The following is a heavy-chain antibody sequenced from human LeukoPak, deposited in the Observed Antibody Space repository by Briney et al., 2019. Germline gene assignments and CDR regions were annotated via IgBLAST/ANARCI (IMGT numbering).Heavy chain of an antibody. V-gene: IGHV3-7*04. CDR3: TRVGYIDEGIDY. CDR2: IKQDGSEK. CDR1: GFTFRSYW. D-gene: IGHD5-24*01. Sequence: PGGSLRLSCAASGFTFRSYWMTWVRQAPGKGLEWLANIKQDGSEKYYVDSVKGRFTISRDNAKNSLYLQMNSLRAEDTAIYYCTRVGYIDEGIDYWGQGTLVTVSS. J-gene: IGHJ4*02.